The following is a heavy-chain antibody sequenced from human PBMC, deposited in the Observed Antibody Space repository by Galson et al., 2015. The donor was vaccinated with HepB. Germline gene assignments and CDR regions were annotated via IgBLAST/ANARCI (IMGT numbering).Heavy chain of an antibody. CDR1: GFTFGDYA. CDR3: TRVDSPDIVVVPAAIDY. V-gene: IGHV3-49*04. Sequence: SLRLSCAASGFTFGDYAMSWVRQAPGKGLEWVGFIRSKAYGGTTEYAASVKGRFTISRDDSKGIAYLQMNSLKTEDTAVYYCTRVDSPDIVVVPAAIDYWGQGTLVTVSS. CDR2: IRSKAYGGTT. D-gene: IGHD2-2*01. J-gene: IGHJ4*02.